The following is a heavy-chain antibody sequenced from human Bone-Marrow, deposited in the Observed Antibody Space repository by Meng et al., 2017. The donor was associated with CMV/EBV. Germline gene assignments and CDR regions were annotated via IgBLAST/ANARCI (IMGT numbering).Heavy chain of an antibody. Sequence: GGSLRLSCAASGFTFSNAWMSWVRQAPGKGLEWVGRIKSKTDGGTTDYAAPVKGRFTISRDDSKNTLYLQMNSLKTEDTAVYYCNRETRVVVVVAATFDYWGQGTLVTVSS. D-gene: IGHD2-15*01. J-gene: IGHJ4*02. V-gene: IGHV3-15*01. CDR2: IKSKTDGGTT. CDR1: GFTFSNAW. CDR3: NRETRVVVVVAATFDY.